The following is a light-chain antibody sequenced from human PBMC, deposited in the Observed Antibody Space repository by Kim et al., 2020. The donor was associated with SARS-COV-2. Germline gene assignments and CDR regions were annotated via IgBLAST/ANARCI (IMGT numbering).Light chain of an antibody. Sequence: WSPGGRSTLTCRASQSVSSSYLAGYQQKPGQAPRLLICGASSRATGIPDRFSGSGSGTDFTLTISRLEPEDFAVYYCQQYGRSPYSFGQGTKLEI. CDR2: GAS. J-gene: IGKJ2*03. CDR3: QQYGRSPYS. V-gene: IGKV3-20*01. CDR1: QSVSSSY.